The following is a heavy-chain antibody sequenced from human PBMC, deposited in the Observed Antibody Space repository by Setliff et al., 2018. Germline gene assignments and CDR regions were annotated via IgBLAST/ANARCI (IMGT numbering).Heavy chain of an antibody. D-gene: IGHD1-26*01. CDR2: IYHSGAT. V-gene: IGHV4-39*01. Sequence: PSETLSLTCTVSGGSITTSSYSWGWIRQPPGKGLEWIGNIYHSGATYYNPSLKSRLTLSVDTSKNQFSLRLTSVTAADTAAYYCARLGRSPTSARWYYMDVWGTGTTVTVSS. CDR1: GGSITTSSYS. CDR3: ARLGRSPTSARWYYMDV. J-gene: IGHJ6*03.